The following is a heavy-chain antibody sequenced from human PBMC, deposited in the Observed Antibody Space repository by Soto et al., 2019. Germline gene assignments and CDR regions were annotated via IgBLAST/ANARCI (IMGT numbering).Heavy chain of an antibody. V-gene: IGHV1-2*04. J-gene: IGHJ6*02. Sequence: ASVKVSCKASGYTFTGYYMHWVRQAPGQGLEWMGWINPNSGGTNYAQKFQGWVTMTRDTSISTAYMELSRLRSDDTAVYYCARRGYSSSWQSSDYYGMDVWGQGTTVTVSS. CDR2: INPNSGGT. CDR1: GYTFTGYY. CDR3: ARRGYSSSWQSSDYYGMDV. D-gene: IGHD6-13*01.